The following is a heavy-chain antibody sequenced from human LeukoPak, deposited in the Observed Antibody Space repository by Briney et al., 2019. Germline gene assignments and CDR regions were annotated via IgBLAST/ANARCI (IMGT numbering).Heavy chain of an antibody. J-gene: IGHJ4*02. V-gene: IGHV4-39*01. D-gene: IGHD6-19*01. CDR1: GGSISSSSYY. Sequence: SETLSLTCTGSGGSISSSSYYWGWIRQPPGKGLEWIGSIYYSGSTCYNPSLKSRVTISVDTSKNQFSLKLSSVTAADTAVYYCARRYSYSSRPDYWGQGTLVTVSS. CDR3: ARRYSYSSRPDY. CDR2: IYYSGST.